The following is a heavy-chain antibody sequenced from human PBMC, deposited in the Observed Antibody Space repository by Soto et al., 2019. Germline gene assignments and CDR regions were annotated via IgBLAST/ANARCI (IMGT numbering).Heavy chain of an antibody. Sequence: PGGSLRLSCAASGFTFSSYSMNWVRQAPGKGLEWVSYISSSSSTIYYADSVKGRFTISRDNAKNSLYLQMNSLRAEDTAVYYCARENYGGPHDYWGQGTLVTVSS. CDR3: ARENYGGPHDY. CDR1: GFTFSSYS. V-gene: IGHV3-48*01. J-gene: IGHJ4*02. CDR2: ISSSSSTI. D-gene: IGHD4-17*01.